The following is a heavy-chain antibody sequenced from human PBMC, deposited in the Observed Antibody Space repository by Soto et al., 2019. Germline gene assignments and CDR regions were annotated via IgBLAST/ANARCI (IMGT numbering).Heavy chain of an antibody. J-gene: IGHJ4*01. D-gene: IGHD3-3*01. CDR3: ARVCNVFWGGYRVSYVDV. V-gene: IGHV4-59*08. CDR1: GGSISSYY. Sequence: PSETLSLTCTVSGGSISSYYWSWIRQPPGKGLEWIGCIYYSGSTNYNPSLKSRVTISVDTSKNQFSLKLSSVTAADTAVYYWARVCNVFWGGYRVSYVDVWGHGTLVTVSS. CDR2: IYYSGST.